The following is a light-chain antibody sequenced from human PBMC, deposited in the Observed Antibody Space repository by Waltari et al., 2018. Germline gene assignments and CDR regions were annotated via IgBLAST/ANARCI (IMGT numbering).Light chain of an antibody. Sequence: QSVLTQPPSVSAAPGQRVTISCSGGSSNVAKNYVSWYRQLPGTAPQLLMFEDNERPSGIPGRCSGSKSGTSATLDITGLQAGDEADYYGGTWDSSLSGVVFGGGTHLTVL. CDR3: GTWDSSLSGVV. CDR2: EDN. CDR1: SSNVAKNY. V-gene: IGLV1-51*02. J-gene: IGLJ7*01.